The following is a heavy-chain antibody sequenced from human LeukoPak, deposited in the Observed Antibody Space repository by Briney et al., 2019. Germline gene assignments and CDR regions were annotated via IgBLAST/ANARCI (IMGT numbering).Heavy chain of an antibody. V-gene: IGHV1-2*02. CDR2: IHPRSGDT. Sequence: ASVKVSCKASGYTFTDYYMHWVRQAPGQGLEWKGWIHPRSGDTRYAQKFQGRVTMARDTSISTVYMDLSSLGSDDTAVYYCAGDGEYGTGSYYRGSFDYWGQGILVTVSS. CDR3: AGDGEYGTGSYYRGSFDY. D-gene: IGHD3-10*01. CDR1: GYTFTDYY. J-gene: IGHJ4*02.